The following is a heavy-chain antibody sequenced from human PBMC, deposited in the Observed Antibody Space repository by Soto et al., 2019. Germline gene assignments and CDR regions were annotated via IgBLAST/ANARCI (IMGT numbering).Heavy chain of an antibody. CDR2: ISYDGSNK. CDR3: ARELDTAMVYFDY. Sequence: PGGSLRLSCAASGFAFSSCGMHWVRQAPGKGLEWVAVISYDGSNKYYADSVKGRFTISRDNSKNTLYLQMNSLRAEDTAVYYCARELDTAMVYFDYWGQGTLVT. J-gene: IGHJ4*02. CDR1: GFAFSSCG. V-gene: IGHV3-33*01. D-gene: IGHD5-18*01.